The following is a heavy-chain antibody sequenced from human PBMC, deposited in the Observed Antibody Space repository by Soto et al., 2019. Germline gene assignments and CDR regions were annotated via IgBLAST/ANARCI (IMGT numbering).Heavy chain of an antibody. Sequence: PSETLSLTCAVYGGSFSGYYWSWIRQPPGKGLEWIGEINHSGSTNYNPSLKSRVTISVDTSKNQFSLKLSSVTAADTAVYYCARGTRWLQFSYWGQGTLVTSPQ. CDR3: ARGTRWLQFSY. D-gene: IGHD5-12*01. CDR2: INHSGST. J-gene: IGHJ4*02. V-gene: IGHV4-34*01. CDR1: GGSFSGYY.